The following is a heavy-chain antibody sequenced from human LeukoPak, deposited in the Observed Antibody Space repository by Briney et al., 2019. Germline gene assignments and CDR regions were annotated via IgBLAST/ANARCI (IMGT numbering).Heavy chain of an antibody. D-gene: IGHD6-19*01. CDR3: ARGPVALY. Sequence: ASVKVSCKASGGTFSNYAITWLRLAPGQGLEWMGGFTPIFRSTDYAQKFQGRVSITTDESTNTAYMDLSSLTSEDTAVYYCARGPVALYWGQGTLVTVSS. CDR1: GGTFSNYA. J-gene: IGHJ4*02. CDR2: FTPIFRST. V-gene: IGHV1-69*05.